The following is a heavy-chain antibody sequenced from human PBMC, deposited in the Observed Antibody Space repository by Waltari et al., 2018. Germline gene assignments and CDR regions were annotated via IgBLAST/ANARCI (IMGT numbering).Heavy chain of an antibody. J-gene: IGHJ4*02. CDR2: ISGSGGST. D-gene: IGHD3-3*01. V-gene: IGHV3-23*01. CDR3: AKDPDYDLWSAKDY. Sequence: EVQLLESGGGLVQPGGSLRLSCAASGFTFSSYAMSWVRQAPGKGLEWVSAISGSGGSTYYADSVKGRFTISRDNAKNTLYLQMNSLRAEDTAVYYCAKDPDYDLWSAKDYWGQGTLVTVSS. CDR1: GFTFSSYA.